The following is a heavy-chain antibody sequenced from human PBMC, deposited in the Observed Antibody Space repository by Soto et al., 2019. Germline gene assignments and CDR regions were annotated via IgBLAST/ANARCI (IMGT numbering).Heavy chain of an antibody. D-gene: IGHD2-15*01. V-gene: IGHV1-69*01. CDR3: ARIPRYSYPTSDPLDK. J-gene: IGHJ4*02. CDR1: GGTFNTYT. Sequence: QVHLVQSGSEVKKPGSSVTVSCKASGGTFNTYTFSWVRQAPGQGLEWMGSILPIMGSVNYAHDFRGRLSITADPSTTTAYMDLTSLTSHATAIYYCARIPRYSYPTSDPLDKWGQGTLVTVSS. CDR2: ILPIMGSV.